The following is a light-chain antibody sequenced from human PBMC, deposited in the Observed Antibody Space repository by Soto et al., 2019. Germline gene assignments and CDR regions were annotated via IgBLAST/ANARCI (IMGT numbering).Light chain of an antibody. CDR1: SGDIGAYNY. CDR2: DVS. CDR3: RSYTSTSTRV. J-gene: IGLJ1*01. V-gene: IGLV2-14*03. Sequence: QSALTQPASVSGSPGQSITISCTGTSGDIGAYNYVSWYQQHPGKAPKLIIYDVSNRPSGVSSRFSGSKSGNTASLTISGLQSEDEADYYCRSYTSTSTRVFGTGTKRTVL.